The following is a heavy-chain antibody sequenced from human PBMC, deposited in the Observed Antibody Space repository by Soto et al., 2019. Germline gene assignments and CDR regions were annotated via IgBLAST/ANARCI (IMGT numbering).Heavy chain of an antibody. V-gene: IGHV1-2*04. CDR2: INPNSGGT. Sequence: ASVEVSCKASGYTFTGYYMHWVRRAPGQGLEWMGWINPNSGGTNYAQKFQGWVTMTRDTSISTAYMELSRLRSDDTAVYYCARGSMVRGVITQYYYYGMDVWGQGTTVTVSS. CDR1: GYTFTGYY. D-gene: IGHD3-10*01. J-gene: IGHJ6*02. CDR3: ARGSMVRGVITQYYYYGMDV.